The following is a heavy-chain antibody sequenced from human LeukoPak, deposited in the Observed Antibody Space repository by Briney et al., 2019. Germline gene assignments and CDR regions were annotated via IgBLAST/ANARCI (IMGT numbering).Heavy chain of an antibody. V-gene: IGHV3-23*01. J-gene: IGHJ3*01. CDR3: AKDIQLST. CDR2: IGASGEST. D-gene: IGHD5-24*01. CDR1: GFTFSSYA. Sequence: PGGSLRLSCAASGFTFSSYALSWLRQAPGKGLEWVSLIGASGESTYYADSVKGRFTISRDNSKNTLSLQMNSLRVEDTAMYFCAKDIQLSTWGLGTMVTVSS.